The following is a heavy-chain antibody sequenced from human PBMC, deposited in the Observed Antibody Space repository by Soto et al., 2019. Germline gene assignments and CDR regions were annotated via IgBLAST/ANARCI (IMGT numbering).Heavy chain of an antibody. J-gene: IGHJ4*02. CDR3: ARSDTWQLWLFDF. D-gene: IGHD5-18*01. CDR2: IIPIFGTA. V-gene: IGHV1-69*01. Sequence: RSLCHSTGQGLEWMGGIIPIFGTANYAQKFQGRVTITADESTSTAYMELSSLRSEDTAVYYCARSDTWQLWLFDFRGQGTLVPVS.